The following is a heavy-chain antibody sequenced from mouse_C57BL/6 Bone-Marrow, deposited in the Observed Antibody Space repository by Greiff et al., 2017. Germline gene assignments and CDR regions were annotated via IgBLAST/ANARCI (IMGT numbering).Heavy chain of an antibody. J-gene: IGHJ3*01. V-gene: IGHV14-4*01. CDR3: TRRVWFAY. CDR1: GFNIKDDY. CDR2: IDPENGDT. Sequence: EVQLQQSGAELVRPGASVKLSCTASGFNIKDDYMHWVKQRPEQGLEWIGWIDPENGDTEYASKFQGMATITADTSSNTAYLQLSSLTSEDTAVYYCTRRVWFAYWGQGTLVTVSA.